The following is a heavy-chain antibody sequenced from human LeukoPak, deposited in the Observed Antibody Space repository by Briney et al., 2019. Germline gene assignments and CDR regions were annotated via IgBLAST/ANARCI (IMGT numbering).Heavy chain of an antibody. CDR3: ARDDGFSCYPY. CDR2: MNLDGSEK. Sequence: GGSLRLSCAASGFTFSSYWMTWVRQAPGKGLEWVANMNLDGSEKYYVDSVKGRFIISRDNAKNSLFLQMNSLIAEDTAVYYRARDDGFSCYPYWGQGTLVTVSS. CDR1: GFTFSSYW. J-gene: IGHJ4*02. V-gene: IGHV3-7*01. D-gene: IGHD3/OR15-3a*01.